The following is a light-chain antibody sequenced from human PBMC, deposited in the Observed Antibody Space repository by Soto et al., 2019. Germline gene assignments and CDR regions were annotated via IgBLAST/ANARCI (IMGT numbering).Light chain of an antibody. Sequence: QSALTQPPSASGSPGQSVTISCTGTSSDVGAYNYVSWYQQHAGKAPKLVIYEVTKGPSGVPDRFSGSKSANTASLTVSGLQAEDEADYYCSSFAPSNTWVFGGGTKLTVL. CDR1: SSDVGAYNY. CDR2: EVT. CDR3: SSFAPSNTWV. J-gene: IGLJ3*02. V-gene: IGLV2-8*01.